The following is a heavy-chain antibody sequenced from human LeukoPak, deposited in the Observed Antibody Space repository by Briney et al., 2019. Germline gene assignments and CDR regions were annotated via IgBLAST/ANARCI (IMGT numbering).Heavy chain of an antibody. Sequence: RKSGPTLMKPTQTLTLTCTFSGFSLSTSGVGVAWIRQPPGKALEWLADIYCDDDERYSPSLKSRLTITKDTSKNQVVLTMTNMDPVDTATYYCAHSCGGGNSAYFDYWGQGTLVTVSS. CDR1: GFSLSTSGVG. J-gene: IGHJ4*02. CDR2: IYCDDDE. D-gene: IGHD4-23*01. V-gene: IGHV2-5*02. CDR3: AHSCGGGNSAYFDY.